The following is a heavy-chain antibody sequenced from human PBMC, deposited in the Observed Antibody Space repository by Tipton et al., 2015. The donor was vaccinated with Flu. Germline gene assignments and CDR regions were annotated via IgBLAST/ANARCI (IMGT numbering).Heavy chain of an antibody. CDR2: IYYSGST. Sequence: TLSLTCTVSGGSISSYYWRWIRQPPGKGLEWIGYIYYSGSTNYTPSLKSRVTISVDTSKNQFSLKLSSVTAADTAVYYCARGCDFWSGGEYYFDYWGQGTLVTVSS. D-gene: IGHD3-3*01. CDR3: ARGCDFWSGGEYYFDY. V-gene: IGHV4-59*12. J-gene: IGHJ4*02. CDR1: GGSISSYY.